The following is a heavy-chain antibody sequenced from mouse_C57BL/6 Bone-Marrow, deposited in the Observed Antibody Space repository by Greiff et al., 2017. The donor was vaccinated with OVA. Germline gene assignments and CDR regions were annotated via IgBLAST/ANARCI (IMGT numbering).Heavy chain of an antibody. Sequence: QVQLQQPGAELVQPGASVQLSCKASGYTFTSYWMHWVKQRPGRGLAWIGIIHPKSGSTNYNEKFKSKATLTVDKSSSTAYMQLSSLTSEDSAVYYCARFPIYYYGSSSFDYWGQGTTLTVSS. CDR2: IHPKSGST. CDR1: GYTFTSYW. D-gene: IGHD1-1*01. CDR3: ARFPIYYYGSSSFDY. V-gene: IGHV1-64*01. J-gene: IGHJ2*01.